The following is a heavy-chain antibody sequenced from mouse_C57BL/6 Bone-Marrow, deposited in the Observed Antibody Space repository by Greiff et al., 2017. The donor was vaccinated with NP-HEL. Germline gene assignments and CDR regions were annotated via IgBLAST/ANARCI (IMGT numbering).Heavy chain of an antibody. D-gene: IGHD2-1*01. J-gene: IGHJ2*01. CDR1: GFTFSSYA. V-gene: IGHV5-4*01. CDR3: ARALYYGNCDY. Sequence: EVHLVESGGGLVKPGGSLKLSCAASGFTFSSYAMSWVRQTPEKRLEWVATISDGGSYTYYPDNVKGRFTISRDNAKNNLYLQMSHLKSEDTAMYYCARALYYGNCDYWGQGTTLTVSS. CDR2: ISDGGSYT.